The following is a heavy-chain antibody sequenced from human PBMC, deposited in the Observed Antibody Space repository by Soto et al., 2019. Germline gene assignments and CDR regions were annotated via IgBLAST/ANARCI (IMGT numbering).Heavy chain of an antibody. CDR2: IYYSGST. J-gene: IGHJ3*02. D-gene: IGHD2-15*01. CDR1: GGSISSYY. V-gene: IGHV4-59*08. Sequence: TSETLSLTCTVSGGSISSYYWSWIRQPPGKGLEWIGYIYYSGSTNYNPSLKSRVTISVDTSKNQFSLKLSSVTAADTAVYYCASHYVATRHDAFDIWGQGTMVTVS. CDR3: ASHYVATRHDAFDI.